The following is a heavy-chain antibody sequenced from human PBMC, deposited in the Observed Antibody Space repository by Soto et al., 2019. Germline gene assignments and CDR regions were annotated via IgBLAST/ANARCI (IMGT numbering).Heavy chain of an antibody. V-gene: IGHV3-9*01. CDR1: GFTFDDYA. D-gene: IGHD4-17*01. CDR3: AKAQFQNYGDYYFDY. Sequence: EVQLVESGGGLVQPGRSRRLSCAASGFTFDDYAMHWVRQAPGKGLEWVSGISWNSGSIGYADSVKGRFTISRDNAKNSLYLQMNSLRAEDTALYYCAKAQFQNYGDYYFDYWGQGTLVTVSS. J-gene: IGHJ4*02. CDR2: ISWNSGSI.